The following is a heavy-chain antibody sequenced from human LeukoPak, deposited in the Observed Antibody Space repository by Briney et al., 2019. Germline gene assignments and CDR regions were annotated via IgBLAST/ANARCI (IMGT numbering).Heavy chain of an antibody. J-gene: IGHJ4*02. CDR2: ISISGSTI. CDR3: ARDKGDCSSSSCFYYFDY. D-gene: IGHD2-2*01. Sequence: GSLSLSCAPSGFTFSSYSMNGVRQAPGKGLEWVSYISISGSTIYYADSVKGRLTISRDNAKNSLYLQMNSLRAEDTAVYYCARDKGDCSSSSCFYYFDYWGQGTLVTVSS. CDR1: GFTFSSYS. V-gene: IGHV3-48*04.